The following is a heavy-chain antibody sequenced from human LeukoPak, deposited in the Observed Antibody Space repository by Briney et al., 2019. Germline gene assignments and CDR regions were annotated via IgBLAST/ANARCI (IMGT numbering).Heavy chain of an antibody. V-gene: IGHV3-7*01. CDR2: INPDGRDT. Sequence: ETLSLTCTVSGVSVSSYYWSWIRQPPGKGLEWVAHINPDGRDTYYVDSVKGRFTISRDNAQNSMYLQMNSLRVEDTAAYYCTSWGDTTAEYFQRWGQGTLVTVSS. D-gene: IGHD2-21*02. CDR3: TSWGDTTAEYFQR. CDR1: GVSVSSYY. J-gene: IGHJ1*01.